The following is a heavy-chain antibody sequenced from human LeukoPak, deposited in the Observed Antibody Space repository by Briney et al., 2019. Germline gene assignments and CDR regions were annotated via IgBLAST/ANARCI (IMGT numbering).Heavy chain of an antibody. D-gene: IGHD2-15*01. CDR2: IIPIFGTT. V-gene: IGHV1-69*06. CDR3: ARRRPGVVVATFTKNDVFDI. Sequence: ASVKVSCKAFGSTFSSYVFNWVRQAPGQGLEWMGGIIPIFGTTNYAQRFQGRVTISADKSTSTAYMELSSLRSEDTAVYYCARRRPGVVVATFTKNDVFDIWGHGTMVTVSS. CDR1: GSTFSSYV. J-gene: IGHJ3*02.